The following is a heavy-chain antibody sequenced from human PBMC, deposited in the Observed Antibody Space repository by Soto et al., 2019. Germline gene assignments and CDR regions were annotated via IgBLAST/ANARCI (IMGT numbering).Heavy chain of an antibody. CDR3: ARDNDDANAFDI. CDR2: IWYDGSNK. CDR1: GFTFSNYG. V-gene: IGHV3-33*01. Sequence: PGGSLRLSCAASGFTFSNYGMHWVRQAPGKGLEWVAVIWYDGSNKYYADSVKGRFTISRDNSKNTLYLQVNSLRAEDTAVYYCARDNDDANAFDIWGQGTMVTVSS. J-gene: IGHJ3*02. D-gene: IGHD1-1*01.